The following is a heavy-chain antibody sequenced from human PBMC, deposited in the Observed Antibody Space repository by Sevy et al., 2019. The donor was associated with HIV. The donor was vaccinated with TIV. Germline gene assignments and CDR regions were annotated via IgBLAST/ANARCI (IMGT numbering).Heavy chain of an antibody. CDR2: ISAYNGNT. CDR1: GYTFTSYG. CDR3: ARGEVVPSYYYGMDV. Sequence: ASVKVSCKASGYTFTSYGISWVRQAPGQGLAWMGWISAYNGNTNYAQKLQGRVTITTDTSTSTAYMELGSLRAGDTAVYYCARGEVVPSYYYGMDVWGQGTTVTVSS. V-gene: IGHV1-18*01. D-gene: IGHD2-2*01. J-gene: IGHJ6*02.